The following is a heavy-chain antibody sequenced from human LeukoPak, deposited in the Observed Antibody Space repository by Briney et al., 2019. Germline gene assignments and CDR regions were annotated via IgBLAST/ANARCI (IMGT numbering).Heavy chain of an antibody. CDR3: ARGTGANGYFDY. D-gene: IGHD4/OR15-4a*01. CDR2: IYHSGST. CDR1: GGSISSYY. Sequence: SETLSLTCTVSGGSISSYYWSWIRQPPGKGLEWIGSIYHSGSTYYNPSLKSRVTISVDTFKNQFSLKLSSVTAADTAVYYCARGTGANGYFDYWGQGTLVTVSS. V-gene: IGHV4-38-2*02. J-gene: IGHJ4*02.